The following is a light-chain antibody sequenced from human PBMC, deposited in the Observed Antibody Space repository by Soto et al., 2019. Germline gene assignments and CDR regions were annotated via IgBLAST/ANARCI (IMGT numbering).Light chain of an antibody. CDR3: QQTYTPLWT. Sequence: DIQMTQSPSSLSASVGDKVTLTCRASQSISTYLNWYQQKPGKAPKLLIYAASSLQSGVPSRFSGSGSGTDFTLTISSLQPEDCATYFCQQTYTPLWTFGLGTKVDIK. CDR1: QSISTY. V-gene: IGKV1-39*01. CDR2: AAS. J-gene: IGKJ1*01.